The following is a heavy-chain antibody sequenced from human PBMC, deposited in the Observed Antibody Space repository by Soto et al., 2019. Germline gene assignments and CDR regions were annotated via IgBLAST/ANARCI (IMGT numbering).Heavy chain of an antibody. J-gene: IGHJ4*02. Sequence: QVQLVQSGAEVKKPGASVKVSCKASGYTFTSYDSNWVRQATGQGLEWMGWMNPNSGNTGYAQKFKGRVTMTRNTSMSTAYMELSSLRSADTAVSYCAREYSSGWSKDWGQGTLVTVSS. V-gene: IGHV1-8*01. CDR2: MNPNSGNT. CDR1: GYTFTSYD. D-gene: IGHD6-19*01. CDR3: AREYSSGWSKD.